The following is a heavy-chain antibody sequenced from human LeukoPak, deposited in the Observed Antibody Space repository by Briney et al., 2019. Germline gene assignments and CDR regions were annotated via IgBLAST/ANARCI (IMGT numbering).Heavy chain of an antibody. V-gene: IGHV4-4*02. J-gene: IGHJ5*02. CDR1: SGSISSSNW. CDR2: IYHSGST. CDR3: ARAGAGAGSLGWFDP. Sequence: SGTLSLTCAVSSGSISSSNWWSWVRQPPGKGLEWIGEIYHSGSTNYNPSLKSRVTISVDKSKNQFSLKLSSVTAADTAVYYCARAGAGAGSLGWFDPWGQGTLVTVSS. D-gene: IGHD2-15*01.